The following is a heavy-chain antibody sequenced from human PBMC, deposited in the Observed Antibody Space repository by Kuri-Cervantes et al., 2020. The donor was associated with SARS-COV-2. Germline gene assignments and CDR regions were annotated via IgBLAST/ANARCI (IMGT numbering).Heavy chain of an antibody. CDR1: GFTFSGCW. CDR2: IKEDGSQK. V-gene: IGHV3-7*01. J-gene: IGHJ4*02. D-gene: IGHD2-2*01. Sequence: GGSLRLSCAASGFTFSGCWMTWVRQAPGKGLEWVANIKEDGSQKYYVDSVKGRFTISRDNAKNSLYLQMNSLRAEDTAVYYCARDSPEDIVVVPAAMEPYYFDYWGQGTLVTVSS. CDR3: ARDSPEDIVVVPAAMEPYYFDY.